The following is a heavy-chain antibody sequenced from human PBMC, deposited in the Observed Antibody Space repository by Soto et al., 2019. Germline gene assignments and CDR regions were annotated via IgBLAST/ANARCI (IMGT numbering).Heavy chain of an antibody. V-gene: IGHV4-61*01. D-gene: IGHD1-26*01. CDR3: ARGAEGRYHHSGMDV. CDR1: GGSVNSGSYY. J-gene: IGHJ6*02. Sequence: SETLSLTCTVSGGSVNSGSYYWSWIRQPPGKGLEWIGYISNSGSTNYNPSLKSRITISVDTSKNQFSLKLGSVTAADTAVYYCARGAEGRYHHSGMDVWGQGTTVTVSS. CDR2: ISNSGST.